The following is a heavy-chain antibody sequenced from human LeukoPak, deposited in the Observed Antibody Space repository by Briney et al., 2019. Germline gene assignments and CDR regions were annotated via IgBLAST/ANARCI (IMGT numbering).Heavy chain of an antibody. Sequence: SETLSLTCAVYGGSFSGYYWSWIRQPPGKGLEWIGEINHSGSTNYNPSLKSRVTISVDTSKNQFSLKLSSVTAADTAVYYCARVQGHSRPLNFDYWGQGTLVTVSS. V-gene: IGHV4-34*01. CDR2: INHSGST. D-gene: IGHD6-13*01. CDR3: ARVQGHSRPLNFDY. J-gene: IGHJ4*02. CDR1: GGSFSGYY.